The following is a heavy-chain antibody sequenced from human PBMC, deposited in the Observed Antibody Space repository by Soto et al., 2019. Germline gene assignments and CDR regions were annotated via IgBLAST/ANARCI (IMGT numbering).Heavy chain of an antibody. V-gene: IGHV1-46*01. CDR3: ARAVSTTTAPIDY. CDR2: ITPSSGGT. CDR1: GYTFTSYY. Sequence: QVQLVQSGAEVKKPGASVKDSCKASGYTFTSYYLHWLRQVRGQGLEWMGIITPSSGGTSYSQRYQDRVTMTRDTSTGTVYMELSSLRFEDTAVYYCARAVSTTTAPIDYWGQGTLVTVSS. J-gene: IGHJ4*02. D-gene: IGHD4-17*01.